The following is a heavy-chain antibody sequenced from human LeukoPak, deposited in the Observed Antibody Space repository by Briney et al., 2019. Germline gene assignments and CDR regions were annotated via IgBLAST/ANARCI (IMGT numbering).Heavy chain of an antibody. V-gene: IGHV4-4*09. J-gene: IGHJ4*02. D-gene: IGHD2-15*01. Sequence: ETLSLTCTVSGGSISSYYWSWIRQPPGKGLEWIGYIYTSGSTNYNPSLKGRVAISVDTSKNQFSLKLSSVTAADTAVYYCARQGGIADFDYWGQGTLVTVSS. CDR2: IYTSGST. CDR1: GGSISSYY. CDR3: ARQGGIADFDY.